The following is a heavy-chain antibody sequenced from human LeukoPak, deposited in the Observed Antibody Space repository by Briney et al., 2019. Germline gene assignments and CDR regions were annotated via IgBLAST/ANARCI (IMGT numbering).Heavy chain of an antibody. Sequence: ASVKVSCKASGFTFTSSAMQWVRQARGQRLEWIGWIVVGSGNTNYAQKFQERVTITRDMSTSTAYMELSSLRSEDTAVYYCAAGIAAAGMLPSTSDYWGQGTLVTVSS. CDR1: GFTFTSSA. CDR2: IVVGSGNT. V-gene: IGHV1-58*02. CDR3: AAGIAAAGMLPSTSDY. D-gene: IGHD6-13*01. J-gene: IGHJ4*02.